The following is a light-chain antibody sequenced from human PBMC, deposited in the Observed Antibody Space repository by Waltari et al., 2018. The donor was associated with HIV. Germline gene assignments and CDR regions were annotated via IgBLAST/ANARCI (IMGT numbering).Light chain of an antibody. V-gene: IGLV2-23*02. CDR2: DVS. Sequence: QSALTQPASVSGSPGQSITIPCTGTSSDVGGYNYVSWHQQHPRKAPKLMIYDVSKRPSGVSNRFSGYKSGNTASLTISGLQAEDEAEYYCCSYAGSSTLVFGGGTKLTVL. CDR1: SSDVGGYNY. J-gene: IGLJ2*01. CDR3: CSYAGSSTLV.